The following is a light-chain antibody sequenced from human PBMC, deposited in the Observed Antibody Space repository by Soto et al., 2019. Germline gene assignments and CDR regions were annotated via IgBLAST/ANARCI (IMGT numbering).Light chain of an antibody. CDR1: QRILYSSNSKNY. Sequence: DIRMTQSQDSRAVSGGELAPINCRSSQRILYSSNSKNYLAWYQHKPGQPPKLLIYWASTRESGVPERFSGSGSGTDFALTLRSLQAEDVAVYFCQQYSGNPPFGGGTKVDIK. CDR2: WAS. J-gene: IGKJ4*01. CDR3: QQYSGNPP. V-gene: IGKV4-1*01.